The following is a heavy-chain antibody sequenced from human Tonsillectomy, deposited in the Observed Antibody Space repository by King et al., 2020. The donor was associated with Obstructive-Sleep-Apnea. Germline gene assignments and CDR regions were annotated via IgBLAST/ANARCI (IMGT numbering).Heavy chain of an antibody. V-gene: IGHV4-34*01. D-gene: IGHD6-13*01. J-gene: IGHJ4*02. CDR1: GGSFSGYY. CDR2: INHSGST. CDR3: ARGWNSSSWYTVFDY. Sequence: VQLQQWGAGLLKPSETLSLTCAVYGGSFSGYYWSWIRQPPGKGLEWIGEINHSGSTNYNPSLKSRVTISVDTSKNQFSLKLSSVTAADTAGYYCARGWNSSSWYTVFDYWGQGTLVTVSS.